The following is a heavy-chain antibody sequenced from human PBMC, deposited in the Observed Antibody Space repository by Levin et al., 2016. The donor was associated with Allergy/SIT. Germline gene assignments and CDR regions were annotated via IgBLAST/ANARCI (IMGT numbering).Heavy chain of an antibody. J-gene: IGHJ6*03. CDR2: INPNSGGT. Sequence: WVRQAPGQGLEWMGWINPNSGGTNYAQKFQGWVTMTRDTSISTAYMELSRLRSDDTAVYYCARSDDYYYMNVWGKGTTVTVSS. V-gene: IGHV1-2*04. CDR3: ARSDDYYYMNV.